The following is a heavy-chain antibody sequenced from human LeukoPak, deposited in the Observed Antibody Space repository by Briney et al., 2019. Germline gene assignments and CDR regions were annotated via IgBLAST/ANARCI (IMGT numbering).Heavy chain of an antibody. D-gene: IGHD4-17*01. CDR3: ASRARTTSPYYYYYMDV. CDR2: INHSGST. CDR1: GGSFSGYY. V-gene: IGHV4-34*01. Sequence: SETLSLTCAVYGGSFSGYYWSWIRQPPGKGLEWSGEINHSGSTNYNPSLKSRVTISVDTSKNQFSLKLSSVTAADTAVYYCASRARTTSPYYYYYMDVWGKGTTVTVSS. J-gene: IGHJ6*03.